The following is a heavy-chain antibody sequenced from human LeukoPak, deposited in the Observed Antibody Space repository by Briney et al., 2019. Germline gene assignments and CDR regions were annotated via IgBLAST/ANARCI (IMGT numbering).Heavy chain of an antibody. D-gene: IGHD6-13*01. CDR1: GYTFTSYG. J-gene: IGHJ6*03. CDR3: ARARGGSSWYRRYYYYYMDV. CDR2: ISPYNGNT. V-gene: IGHV1-18*01. Sequence: GASVKVSCKASGYTFTSYGISWVRQAPGQGLEWMGWISPYNGNTNYEQKFQDRVTMTTDTSTSTAYMELRSLESDDTAVYHCARARGGSSWYRRYYYYYMDVWGKGTTVTISS.